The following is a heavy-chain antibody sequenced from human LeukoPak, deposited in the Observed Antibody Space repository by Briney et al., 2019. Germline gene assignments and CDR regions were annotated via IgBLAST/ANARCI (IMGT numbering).Heavy chain of an antibody. Sequence: ETLSLTCTVSGGSISSYYWSWIRQAPGKGLEWVSVIYSGGSTYYADSVKGRFTISRDNSKNTLYLQMNSLRAEDTAVYYCARESHYYYYYGMDVWGQGTTVTVSS. J-gene: IGHJ6*02. CDR3: ARESHYYYYYGMDV. CDR1: GGSISSYY. CDR2: IYSGGST. V-gene: IGHV3-66*01.